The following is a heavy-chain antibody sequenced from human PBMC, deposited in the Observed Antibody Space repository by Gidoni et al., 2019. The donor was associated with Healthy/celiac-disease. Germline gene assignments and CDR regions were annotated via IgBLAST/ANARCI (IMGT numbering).Heavy chain of an antibody. Sequence: EVQLLESGGGLVQPGGSLRLSCAASGFPFSSYARSWVRQAQGKGLVWVSAIMGSGGSTYDADSVKGRFTISRDNSKNTLYLQMNSLRAEDTAVYYCAKDWGDGYLQWGYFDYWGQGTLVTVSS. D-gene: IGHD2-21*02. CDR2: IMGSGGST. V-gene: IGHV3-23*01. CDR3: AKDWGDGYLQWGYFDY. CDR1: GFPFSSYA. J-gene: IGHJ4*02.